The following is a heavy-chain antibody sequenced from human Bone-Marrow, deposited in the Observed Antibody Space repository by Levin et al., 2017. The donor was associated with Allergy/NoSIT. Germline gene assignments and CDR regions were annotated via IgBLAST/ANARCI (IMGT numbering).Heavy chain of an antibody. V-gene: IGHV3-53*01. CDR1: GFTVRNNY. Sequence: EASVKVSCAASGFTVRNNYMSWVRQAPGKGLEGVSIIYSGGDTYYTDSVKGRFTISRDSSKNTLYLQMNSLRADDTAVYYCATSPTSGYWGQGTLVTVSS. CDR3: ATSPTSGY. CDR2: IYSGGDT. J-gene: IGHJ4*02.